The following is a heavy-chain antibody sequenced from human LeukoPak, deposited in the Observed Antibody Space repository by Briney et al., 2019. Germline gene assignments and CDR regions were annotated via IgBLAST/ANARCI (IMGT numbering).Heavy chain of an antibody. J-gene: IGHJ4*02. Sequence: GGSLRLSCAASGFTFSSYVMHWVRQAPGKGLEWVAIISYDGSNEYYADSVKGRFTISRDNSKNTLYLQMNSLRAADTAVYHCAKGYYDYYFDYWGQGTLVTVSS. CDR2: ISYDGSNE. D-gene: IGHD3-22*01. CDR3: AKGYYDYYFDY. CDR1: GFTFSSYV. V-gene: IGHV3-30*04.